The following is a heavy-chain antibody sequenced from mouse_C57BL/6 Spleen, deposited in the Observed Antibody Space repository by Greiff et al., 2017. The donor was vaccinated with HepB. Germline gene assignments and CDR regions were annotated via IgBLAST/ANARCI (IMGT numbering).Heavy chain of an antibody. J-gene: IGHJ2*01. D-gene: IGHD1-1*01. CDR3: ARKRGSSPFDY. CDR2: ISGGGGNT. V-gene: IGHV5-9*01. CDR1: GFTFSSYT. Sequence: EVKLQESGGGLVKPGGSLKLSCAASGFTFSSYTMSWVRQTPEKRLEWVATISGGGGNTYYPDSVKGRFTISRDNAKNTLYLQMSSLRSEDTALYYCARKRGSSPFDYWGQGTTLTVSS.